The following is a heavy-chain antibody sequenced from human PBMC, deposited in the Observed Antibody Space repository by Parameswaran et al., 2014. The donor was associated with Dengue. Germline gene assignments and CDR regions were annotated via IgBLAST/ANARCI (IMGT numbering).Heavy chain of an antibody. CDR2: ISPNRGNT. CDR3: ARASGYVIY. D-gene: IGHD5-12*01. V-gene: IGHV1-2*02. J-gene: IGHJ4*02. Sequence: WVRQAPGQGLEWMGWISPNRGNTNYAQKFRGRVTMTWDTSTSTAYMELSSLRSDDTAVYYCARASGYVIYWGQGTLVTVSS.